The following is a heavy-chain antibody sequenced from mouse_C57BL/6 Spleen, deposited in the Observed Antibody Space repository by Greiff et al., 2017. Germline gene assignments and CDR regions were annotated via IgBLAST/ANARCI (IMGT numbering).Heavy chain of an antibody. V-gene: IGHV1-59*01. CDR3: SRGDRSTMSTTRYYYAMDY. J-gene: IGHJ4*01. D-gene: IGHD2-4*01. Sequence: QVQLQQPGAELVRPGTSVKLSCKASGYTFTSYWMHWVKQRPGQGLEWIGVIAPSDSYTNYNQKFKGKATLTVDTSYSTAYMQLSSLTSEDSAVYYCSRGDRSTMSTTRYYYAMDYWGQGASVTVSS. CDR2: IAPSDSYT. CDR1: GYTFTSYW.